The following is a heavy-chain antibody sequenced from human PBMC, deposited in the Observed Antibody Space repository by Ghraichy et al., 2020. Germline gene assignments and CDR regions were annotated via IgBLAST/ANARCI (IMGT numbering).Heavy chain of an antibody. V-gene: IGHV4-34*01. D-gene: IGHD5-12*01. J-gene: IGHJ6*02. CDR1: GGSFSGYH. CDR2: IDHSGST. Sequence: SETLSLTCAVYGGSFSGYHWTWIRQPPGKGLECIGEIDHSGSTNHNPSLRSRVTMSIDTSRNQFSLKLSYVTAADTAVYYCARATIRDGMDVWGQGTMVTVSS. CDR3: ARATIRDGMDV.